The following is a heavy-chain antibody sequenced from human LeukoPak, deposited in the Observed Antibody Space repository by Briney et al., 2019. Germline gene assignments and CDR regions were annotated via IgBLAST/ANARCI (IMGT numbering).Heavy chain of an antibody. J-gene: IGHJ4*02. V-gene: IGHV3-48*03. Sequence: GGSLRLSCAASGFTFSNYEMNWVRQAPGKGLEWVSYISRSGSTIYYADYVKGRFTISRDNAKNSLYLQMKSLRAEDTAVYYCARVEAKFGELLASDYWGQGTLVTVYS. D-gene: IGHD3-10*01. CDR3: ARVEAKFGELLASDY. CDR2: ISRSGSTI. CDR1: GFTFSNYE.